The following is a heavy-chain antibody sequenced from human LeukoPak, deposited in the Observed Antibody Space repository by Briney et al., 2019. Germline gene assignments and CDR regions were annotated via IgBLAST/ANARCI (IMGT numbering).Heavy chain of an antibody. CDR2: INPNSGGT. J-gene: IGHJ6*03. V-gene: IGHV1-2*02. CDR3: AVDSNYDIYYYMDV. Sequence: EASVKVSCKASGYTFTGYYMHWVRQAPGQGLEWMGWINPNSGGTNYAQKFQGRVTMTRDTSISTAYMELSRLRSDDTAVYYCAVDSNYDIYYYMDVWGKGTTVTVSS. D-gene: IGHD4-11*01. CDR1: GYTFTGYY.